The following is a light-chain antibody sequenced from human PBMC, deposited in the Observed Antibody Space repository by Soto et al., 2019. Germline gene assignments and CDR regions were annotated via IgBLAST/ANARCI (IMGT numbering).Light chain of an antibody. V-gene: IGKV3D-20*02. CDR3: QQRHSWVT. CDR1: QSFSSSS. J-gene: IGKJ5*01. Sequence: EVVLTQSPGTLSLSPGERATLSCRASQSFSSSSLAWYQQKPGQTPRLLISGASSRATGIPARFSGSGSGTDFTLTISMLEPEDFAIYYCQQRHSWVTFGQGTRLEIK. CDR2: GAS.